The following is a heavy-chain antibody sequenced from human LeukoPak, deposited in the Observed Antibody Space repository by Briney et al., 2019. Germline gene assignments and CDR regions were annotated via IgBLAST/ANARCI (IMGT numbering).Heavy chain of an antibody. CDR2: IIPILGIA. CDR1: GGTFSSYT. V-gene: IGHV1-69*02. D-gene: IGHD3-22*01. Sequence: SVKVSCKASGGTFSSYTISWVRQAPGQGLEWMGRIIPILGIANCAQKFQGRVTITADKSTSTAYMELSSLRSEDTAVYYCARYQYYYDSSGYPVDYWGQGTLVTVSS. CDR3: ARYQYYYDSSGYPVDY. J-gene: IGHJ4*02.